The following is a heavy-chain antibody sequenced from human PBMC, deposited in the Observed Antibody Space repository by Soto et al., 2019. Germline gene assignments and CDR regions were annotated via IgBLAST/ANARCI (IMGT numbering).Heavy chain of an antibody. CDR3: ARQYYYDSSGYPYFDY. CDR2: IIPIFGTA. V-gene: IGHV1-69*13. J-gene: IGHJ4*02. D-gene: IGHD3-22*01. CDR1: GGTFSSYA. Sequence: SVKVSCKASGGTFSSYAISWVRQAPGQGLEWMGGIIPIFGTANYAQKFQGRVTITADESTSTAYMELSSLRSEDTAVYYCARQYYYDSSGYPYFDYWGQGTLVTVSP.